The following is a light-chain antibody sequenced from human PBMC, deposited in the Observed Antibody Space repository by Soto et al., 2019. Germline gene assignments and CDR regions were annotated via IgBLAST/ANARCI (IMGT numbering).Light chain of an antibody. Sequence: DIQMTQSPSTLSASVGDRVTITCRASQSISRSLAWYQQKPGKAPKLLIYEASSLESGVPSRFSGSGSGTEFTLTISSLQPDDFATYSCQHYLTFPLTFGGGTKVESK. CDR2: EAS. V-gene: IGKV1-5*01. CDR1: QSISRS. CDR3: QHYLTFPLT. J-gene: IGKJ4*01.